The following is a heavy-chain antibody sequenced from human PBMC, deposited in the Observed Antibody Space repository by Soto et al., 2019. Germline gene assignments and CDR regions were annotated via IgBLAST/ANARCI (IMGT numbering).Heavy chain of an antibody. CDR2: ISGSGGST. J-gene: IGHJ5*02. CDR3: AKAPGRGYQQQDNWFDP. Sequence: EVQLLESGGGLVQPGGSLRLSCAASGFTFSSYAMSWVRQAPGKGLEWVSAISGSGGSTYYADSVKGRFTISRDNSKNTLYLQMNSLRAEDTALYYCAKAPGRGYQQQDNWFDPWGQGTLVTVSS. V-gene: IGHV3-23*01. D-gene: IGHD1-1*01. CDR1: GFTFSSYA.